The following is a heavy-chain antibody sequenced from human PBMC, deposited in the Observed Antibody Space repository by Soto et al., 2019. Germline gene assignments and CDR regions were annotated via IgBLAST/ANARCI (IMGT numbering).Heavy chain of an antibody. CDR1: ARSLTSVSTW. CDR2: IYDSGSA. J-gene: IGHJ4*02. Sequence: PQCMSPTSILCARSLTSVSTWWDWLLQAPGKGLQWVRYIYDSGSAYYSPSLKRRVDISLDVARTQFSLRLTPVTARAAAVSVCARASYGEGELSYWGQRMLVTVSS. D-gene: IGHD4-17*01. V-gene: IGHV4-30-2*05. CDR3: ARASYGEGELSY.